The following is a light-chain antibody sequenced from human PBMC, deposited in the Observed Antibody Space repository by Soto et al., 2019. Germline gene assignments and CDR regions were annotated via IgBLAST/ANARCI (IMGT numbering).Light chain of an antibody. V-gene: IGLV2-8*01. CDR3: SSYAGNNKLV. Sequence: QSALTQPPSASGSPGQSVTISCTGTSSDLGAYNLVSWYQQHPGKSPKLLIYEVTRRPSGVPGRFSGSKSGSTASLTVSGLQAEAEADYYCSSYAGNNKLVFGGGTKLTVL. CDR1: SSDLGAYNL. CDR2: EVT. J-gene: IGLJ3*02.